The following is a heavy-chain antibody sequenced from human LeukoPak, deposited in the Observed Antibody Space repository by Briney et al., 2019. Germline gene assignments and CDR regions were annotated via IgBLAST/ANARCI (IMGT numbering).Heavy chain of an antibody. CDR3: ARGLAVATMASWFDP. CDR2: IIPIFGTA. CDR1: GGTFSSYA. V-gene: IGHV1-69*01. Sequence: SVKVSCKASGGTFSSYAISWVRQAPGQGLEWMGGIIPIFGTANYAQKFQGRVTITADESTSTAYMELSSLRSEDTAVYYCARGLAVATMASWFDPWGQGILVTVSS. D-gene: IGHD5-12*01. J-gene: IGHJ5*02.